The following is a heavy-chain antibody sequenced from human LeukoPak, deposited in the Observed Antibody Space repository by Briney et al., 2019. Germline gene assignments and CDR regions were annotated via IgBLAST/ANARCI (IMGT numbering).Heavy chain of an antibody. J-gene: IGHJ5*02. D-gene: IGHD6-13*01. CDR1: GYTFTSYG. Sequence: ASVKVSCKASGYTFTSYGISWVRQAPGQGLEWMGWISPYNGNTNYAQKLQGRVTMTTDTATSTAYMELGSLRSDDTAVYYCARGAYSSGWFPYNWFDPWGQGTLVTVSS. V-gene: IGHV1-18*01. CDR3: ARGAYSSGWFPYNWFDP. CDR2: ISPYNGNT.